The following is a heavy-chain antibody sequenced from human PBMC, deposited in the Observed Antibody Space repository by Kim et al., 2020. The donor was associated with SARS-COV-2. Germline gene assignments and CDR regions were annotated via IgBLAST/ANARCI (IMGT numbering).Heavy chain of an antibody. CDR2: INHSGST. CDR1: GGSFSGYY. J-gene: IGHJ6*02. V-gene: IGHV4-34*01. Sequence: SETLSLTCAVYGGSFSGYYWSWIRQPPGKGLEWIGEINHSGSTNYNPSLKSRVTISVDTSKNQFSLKLSSVTAADTAVYYCARDGLIAVAGPMGSYYYGMDVWGQGTTVTVSS. D-gene: IGHD6-19*01. CDR3: ARDGLIAVAGPMGSYYYGMDV.